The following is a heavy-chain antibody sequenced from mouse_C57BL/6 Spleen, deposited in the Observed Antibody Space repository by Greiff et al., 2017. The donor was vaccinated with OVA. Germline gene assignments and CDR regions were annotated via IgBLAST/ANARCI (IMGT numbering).Heavy chain of an antibody. CDR2: IWGVGST. J-gene: IGHJ3*01. D-gene: IGHD2-3*01. Sequence: VMLVESGPGLVAPSQSLSITCTVSGFSLTSYGVDWVRQSPGKGLEWLGVIWGVGSTNYNSALKSRLSISKDNSKSQVFLKMNSLQTDDTAMYYCASDDGQGFAYWGQGTLVTVSA. CDR3: ASDDGQGFAY. CDR1: GFSLTSYG. V-gene: IGHV2-6*01.